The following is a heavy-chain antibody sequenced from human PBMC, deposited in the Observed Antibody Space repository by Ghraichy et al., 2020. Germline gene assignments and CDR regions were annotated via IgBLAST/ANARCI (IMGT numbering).Heavy chain of an antibody. D-gene: IGHD6-13*01. CDR2: ISSGGGST. Sequence: GGSLRLSCVVSGFTFSSYAMSWVRQAPGKGLEWVSTISSGGGSTYYADSVKGRFTISRDNSKNTLYLQMNSLRVEDTAIYYCAKTKAAAGTDYWGQGTLVTVSS. CDR3: AKTKAAAGTDY. V-gene: IGHV3-23*01. J-gene: IGHJ4*02. CDR1: GFTFSSYA.